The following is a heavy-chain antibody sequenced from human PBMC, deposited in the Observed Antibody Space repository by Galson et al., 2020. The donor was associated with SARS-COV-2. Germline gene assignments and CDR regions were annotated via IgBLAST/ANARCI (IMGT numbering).Heavy chain of an antibody. CDR1: GFIFSSYA. D-gene: IGHD1-26*01. Sequence: GESLKISCAASGFIFSSYAMNWVRQAPGKGLEWVSGISGSGGSSYFAESVKGRFTISRDNSKNTLYLQINSLRAEDTAVYYCAKDGLGATTIFDFWGQGTLVTVSS. J-gene: IGHJ4*02. V-gene: IGHV3-23*01. CDR3: AKDGLGATTIFDF. CDR2: ISGSGGSS.